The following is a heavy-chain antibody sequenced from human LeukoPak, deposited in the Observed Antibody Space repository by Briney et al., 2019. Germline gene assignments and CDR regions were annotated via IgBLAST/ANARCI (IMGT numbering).Heavy chain of an antibody. J-gene: IGHJ4*02. CDR2: ISGSGART. CDR1: GFTFSSYA. Sequence: PGGSLRVSCEASGFTFSSYAMNWVRQAPGKGLEWVSSISGSGARTYYADSVKGRFTIPRCNSKNTLYLQMNSLRAEDTAVYYFASSDYWGQGTLVTVSA. V-gene: IGHV3-23*01. CDR3: ASSDY.